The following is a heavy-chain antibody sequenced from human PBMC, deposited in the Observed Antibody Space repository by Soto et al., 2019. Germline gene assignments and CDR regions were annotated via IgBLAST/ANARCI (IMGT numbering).Heavy chain of an antibody. V-gene: IGHV1-3*01. J-gene: IGHJ4*02. CDR2: INAGNGNT. CDR1: GYTFTSYA. Sequence: GASVKVSCKASGYTFTSYAMHWVRQAPGQRLEWMGWINAGNGNTKYSQKFQGRVTITRDTSASTAYMELSSLRSEDTAVYYCARDSGYYDSSGPDYCGQGTLVTVSS. D-gene: IGHD3-22*01. CDR3: ARDSGYYDSSGPDY.